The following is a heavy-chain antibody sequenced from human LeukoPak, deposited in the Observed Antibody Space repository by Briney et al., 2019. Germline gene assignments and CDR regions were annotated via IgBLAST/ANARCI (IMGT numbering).Heavy chain of an antibody. J-gene: IGHJ4*02. Sequence: SETLSLTCTVSGGSISSGAYYWSWIRQPPGKGLEWIGYIYYSGSTYYNPSLKSRVTISVDTSKNQFSLKLSSVTAADTAVYYCARYYGGNFGYYFDYWGQGTLVTVSS. CDR1: GGSISSGAYY. V-gene: IGHV4-30-4*01. CDR3: ARYYGGNFGYYFDY. CDR2: IYYSGST. D-gene: IGHD4-23*01.